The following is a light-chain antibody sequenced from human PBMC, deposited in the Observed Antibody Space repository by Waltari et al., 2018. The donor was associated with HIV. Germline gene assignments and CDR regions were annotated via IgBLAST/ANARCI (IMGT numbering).Light chain of an antibody. Sequence: QSVLTQPPSASGTPGQRVTISCSGSNSNVGIRYVYWYLQRPGTTPKLVIYGINQRPSGVPDRFSGSKSGTSVSLVISGIRSEDEADYYCAAWDYSLSGWVFGGGTKLTVL. J-gene: IGLJ3*02. CDR2: GIN. CDR3: AAWDYSLSGWV. V-gene: IGLV1-47*01. CDR1: NSNVGIRY.